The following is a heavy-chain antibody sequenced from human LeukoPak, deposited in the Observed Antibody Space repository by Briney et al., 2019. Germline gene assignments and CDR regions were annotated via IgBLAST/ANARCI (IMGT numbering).Heavy chain of an antibody. CDR1: GFTFSSNW. D-gene: IGHD2-15*01. CDR2: VNGDGSST. CDR3: ARGIYCNGGSCSLDY. J-gene: IGHJ4*02. Sequence: GGSLRLSCSASGFTFSSNWMHWVRQAPGKGLVWVSRVNGDGSSTNYADSVKGRFTSSRDNAKNTLYLQMNSLRAEDTAVYYCARGIYCNGGSCSLDYWGQGTLVTVSS. V-gene: IGHV3-74*01.